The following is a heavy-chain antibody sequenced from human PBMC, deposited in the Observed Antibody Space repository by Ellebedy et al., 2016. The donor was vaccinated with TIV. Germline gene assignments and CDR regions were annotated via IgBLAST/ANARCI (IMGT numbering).Heavy chain of an antibody. V-gene: IGHV3-33*01. CDR1: GFTFSTYG. J-gene: IGHJ4*01. Sequence: PGGSLRLSCAASGFTFSTYGMHWVRQSPGKGLEWVAVIWYDGSHQYYADSVKGRFTISRDNSKNTLYLQMNNLRAEDTAVYYCARDFDTAPMKTIFDYWGHGTLVTVSS. D-gene: IGHD5-18*01. CDR2: IWYDGSHQ. CDR3: ARDFDTAPMKTIFDY.